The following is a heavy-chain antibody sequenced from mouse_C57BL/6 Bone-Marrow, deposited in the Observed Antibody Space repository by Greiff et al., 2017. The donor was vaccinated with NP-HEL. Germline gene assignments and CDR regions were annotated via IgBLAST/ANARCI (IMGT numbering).Heavy chain of an antibody. Sequence: EVQLQQSGAELVRPGASVKLSCTASGFNIKDYYMHWVKQRPEQGLEWIGRIDPEDGASAYAPKFPGKATMTADTSSSTAYLQLSSLTSEDTAVYYCTIPLVTTVVAVDYWGQGTTLTVSS. CDR1: GFNIKDYY. CDR2: IDPEDGAS. J-gene: IGHJ2*01. V-gene: IGHV14-1*01. CDR3: TIPLVTTVVAVDY. D-gene: IGHD1-1*01.